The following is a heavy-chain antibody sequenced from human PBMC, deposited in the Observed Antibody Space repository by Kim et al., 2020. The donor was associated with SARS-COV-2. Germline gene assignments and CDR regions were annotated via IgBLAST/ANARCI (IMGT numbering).Heavy chain of an antibody. CDR1: GGSVSSGSYY. Sequence: SETLSLTCTVSGGSVSSGSYYWSWIRQPPGKGLEWIGYIYYSGSTNYNPSLKSRVTISVDTSKNQFSLKLSSVTAADTAVYYCARDPIAARPGYYYGMDVWGQGTTVTVSS. CDR3: ARDPIAARPGYYYGMDV. V-gene: IGHV4-61*01. CDR2: IYYSGST. D-gene: IGHD6-6*01. J-gene: IGHJ6*02.